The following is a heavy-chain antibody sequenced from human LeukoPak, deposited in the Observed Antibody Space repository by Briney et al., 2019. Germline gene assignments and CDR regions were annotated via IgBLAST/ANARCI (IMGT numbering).Heavy chain of an antibody. V-gene: IGHV1-69*04. CDR3: ARVLHGDFGGGGFDI. J-gene: IGHJ3*02. D-gene: IGHD3-10*01. CDR1: GGTFGGSS. CDR2: IIPLFHKA. Sequence: ASVKVSCEASGGTFGGSSINWVRQAPGQGLEWMGRIIPLFHKADYTQKFQDRVTITVDKSTNTVYMELSRLTFEDTGVFYCARVLHGDFGGGGFDIWGQGTTVTVSS.